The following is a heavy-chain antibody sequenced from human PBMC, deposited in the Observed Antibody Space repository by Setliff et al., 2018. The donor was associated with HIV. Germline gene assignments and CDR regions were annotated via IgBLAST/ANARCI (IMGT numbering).Heavy chain of an antibody. D-gene: IGHD1-26*01. J-gene: IGHJ5*01. CDR1: GGSIDHYY. Sequence: SETLSLTCTVSGGSIDHYYRSWIRQPAGKGLEWIGRLYSRGSTTYNPSLRSRATMSADTSKNLLSLKLRSVTAADTAVYYCAKSPVGANGWFDSWGQGVLVTVSS. V-gene: IGHV4-4*07. CDR2: LYSRGST. CDR3: AKSPVGANGWFDS.